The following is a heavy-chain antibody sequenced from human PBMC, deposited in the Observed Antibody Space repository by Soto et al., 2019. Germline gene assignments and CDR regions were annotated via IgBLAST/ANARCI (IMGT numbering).Heavy chain of an antibody. V-gene: IGHV3-23*01. CDR2: IGGRGNSA. CDR3: VREGRGSFDF. CDR1: GFSFSTSA. Sequence: PGGSLRLSCAASGFSFSTSAMNWVRRAPGKGPEWISVIGGRGNSAYYADSVQGWFTISRDNSKNTLSLQMSSLTADDTAIYYCVREGRGSFDFWGRGTMVTVS. D-gene: IGHD5-12*01. J-gene: IGHJ3*01.